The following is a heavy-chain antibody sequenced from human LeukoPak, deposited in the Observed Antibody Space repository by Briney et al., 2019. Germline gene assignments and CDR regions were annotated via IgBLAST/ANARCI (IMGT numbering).Heavy chain of an antibody. Sequence: PSETLSLTCSVSGGSIRGGTYYWGWIRQPPGKGLEWIGTIYYTGSTYYNRALKSRVTISVDTSKNQFSLKLNSVTAADTAVCYCARGGLSYYYMDVWGKGTTVTVSS. CDR1: GGSIRGGTYY. J-gene: IGHJ6*03. CDR2: IYYTGST. CDR3: ARGGLSYYYMDV. V-gene: IGHV4-39*07.